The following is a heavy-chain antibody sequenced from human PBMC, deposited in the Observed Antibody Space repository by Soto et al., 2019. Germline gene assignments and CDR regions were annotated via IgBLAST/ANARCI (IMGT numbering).Heavy chain of an antibody. D-gene: IGHD2-2*01. CDR1: GGSFSGYY. CDR2: INHSGST. Sequence: QVQLQQWGAGLLKPSETLSLTCAVYGGSFSGYYWSWIRQPPGKGLEWIGEINHSGSTNYNPSLXSRATLPVATXXNXFXPKLSSVTAADTAVYYCARGGIPVVPAAPFYYGMDVWGQGTTVTVSS. CDR3: ARGGIPVVPAAPFYYGMDV. V-gene: IGHV4-34*01. J-gene: IGHJ6*02.